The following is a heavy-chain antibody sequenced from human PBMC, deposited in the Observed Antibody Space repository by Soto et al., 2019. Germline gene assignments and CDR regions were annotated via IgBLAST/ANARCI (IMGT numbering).Heavy chain of an antibody. CDR1: GFTFSVFA. V-gene: IGHV3-23*01. J-gene: IGHJ3*02. CDR3: AKDRGTGDYGVNAVDI. D-gene: IGHD7-27*01. Sequence: EVQLLESGGGSVQPGGSLRLSCAASGFTFSVFAMSWVRQAPGKGLELVSTISGRGENTYYADSVKGRFTISRDNSKNTLNLQMNSLRGEDTAVYYCAKDRGTGDYGVNAVDIWGQGTMVTVAS. CDR2: ISGRGENT.